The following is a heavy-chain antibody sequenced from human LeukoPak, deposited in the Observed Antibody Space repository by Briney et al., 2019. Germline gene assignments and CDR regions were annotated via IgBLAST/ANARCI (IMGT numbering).Heavy chain of an antibody. CDR1: GFIFSTYG. CDR3: AKEYLIWFGDFDAFDI. D-gene: IGHD3-10*01. Sequence: GGSLRLSCSASGFIFSTYGMHWVRQAPAKGLEWMAVISYDVSNKYYADSVKGRFTISRDNSKNTLYLKMNSLRAEDTAVYYCAKEYLIWFGDFDAFDIWGQGTMVTVSS. J-gene: IGHJ3*02. V-gene: IGHV3-30*18. CDR2: ISYDVSNK.